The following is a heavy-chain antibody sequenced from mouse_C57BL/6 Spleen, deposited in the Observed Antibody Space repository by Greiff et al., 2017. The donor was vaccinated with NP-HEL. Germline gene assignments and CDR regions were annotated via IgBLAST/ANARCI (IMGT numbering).Heavy chain of an antibody. CDR2: INPSNGGT. J-gene: IGHJ2*01. Sequence: VQLQQPGTELVKPGASVKLSCKASGYTFTSYWMHWVKQRPGQGLEWIGNINPSNGGTNYNEKFKSKATLTVDKSSSTAYMQLSRLTSEDSAVYYCARGAVVGRYFDYWGKGTTLTVSS. D-gene: IGHD1-1*01. CDR3: ARGAVVGRYFDY. V-gene: IGHV1-53*01. CDR1: GYTFTSYW.